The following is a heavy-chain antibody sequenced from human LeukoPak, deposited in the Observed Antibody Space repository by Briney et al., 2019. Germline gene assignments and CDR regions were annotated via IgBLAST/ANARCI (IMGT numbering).Heavy chain of an antibody. J-gene: IGHJ4*02. CDR2: IGISVGST. CDR3: AKHLGFGPQGRYFDY. CDR1: GFTFSNYA. D-gene: IGHD3-10*01. V-gene: IGHV3-23*01. Sequence: GGSLRLSCAASGFTFSNYAMGWARQAPGKGLEWVSAIGISVGSTFYADSVKGRFTISRDNSKNTLSLQMNSLRAEDTAVYYCAKHLGFGPQGRYFDYWGQGTLVTVSS.